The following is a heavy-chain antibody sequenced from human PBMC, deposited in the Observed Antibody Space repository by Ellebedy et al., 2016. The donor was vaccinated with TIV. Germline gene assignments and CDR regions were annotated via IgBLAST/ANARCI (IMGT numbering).Heavy chain of an antibody. Sequence: SVKVSXXASGYTFTSYYMHWVRQAPGQGLEWMGGIIPIFGTANYAQKFQGRVTITADESTSTAYMELSSLRSEDTAVYYCARDELDWGQGTLVTVSS. CDR1: GYTFTSYY. CDR2: IIPIFGTA. CDR3: ARDELD. J-gene: IGHJ4*02. V-gene: IGHV1-69*13. D-gene: IGHD1-1*01.